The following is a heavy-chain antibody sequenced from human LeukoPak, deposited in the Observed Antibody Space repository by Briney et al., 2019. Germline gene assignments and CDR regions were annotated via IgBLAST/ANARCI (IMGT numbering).Heavy chain of an antibody. CDR2: ISDSGGIT. Sequence: GGSLRLSCAASGFAFSSQAMGWVRQAPGKGLEWVSVISDSGGITNYADSVKGRFTISRDNSKNTLFLQMNSLRAEDTAVYFCAKDARRTSGWYFFDYWGQGTLVTVSS. V-gene: IGHV3-23*01. J-gene: IGHJ4*02. D-gene: IGHD6-19*01. CDR3: AKDARRTSGWYFFDY. CDR1: GFAFSSQA.